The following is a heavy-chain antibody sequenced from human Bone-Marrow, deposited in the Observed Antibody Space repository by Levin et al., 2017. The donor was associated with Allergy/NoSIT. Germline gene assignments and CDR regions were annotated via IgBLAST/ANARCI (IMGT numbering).Heavy chain of an antibody. V-gene: IGHV3-23*01. J-gene: IGHJ4*02. CDR3: ARGSWGPQY. D-gene: IGHD7-27*01. CDR2: ISDSGGST. Sequence: GESLKISCAASGFTFSSLPMSWVRQAPGKGLEWVSSISDSGGSTFYADSVKGRFTISRDNSKDTLFLQMNSLRAEDTAVYYCARGSWGPQYWGQGTQVTVSS. CDR1: GFTFSSLP.